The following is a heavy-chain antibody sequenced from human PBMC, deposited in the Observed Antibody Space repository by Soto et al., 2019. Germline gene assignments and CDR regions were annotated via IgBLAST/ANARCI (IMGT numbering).Heavy chain of an antibody. J-gene: IGHJ4*02. V-gene: IGHV4-59*08. CDR2: IYYSGST. CDR3: ARTYSYGLSLFDY. Sequence: QVQLQESGPGLVKPSETLSLTCTVSGGSISSYYWCWIRQPPGKGLEWIGYIYYSGSTNYNPSLKSRVTISVDTSKNQFSLKLSSVTAADTAVYYCARTYSYGLSLFDYWGQGTLVTVSS. CDR1: GGSISSYY. D-gene: IGHD5-18*01.